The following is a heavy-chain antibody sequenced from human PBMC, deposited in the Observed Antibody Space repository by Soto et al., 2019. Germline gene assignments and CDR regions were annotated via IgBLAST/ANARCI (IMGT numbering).Heavy chain of an antibody. Sequence: PSETLSLTCTVSGGSISSYYWSWILQPPGKGLEWIGYIYYSGSTNYNPSLKSRVTISVDTSKNQFSLKLSSVTAADTAVYYCARVYYYDSSGYLEYVLDYWGQGTLVTVSS. CDR1: GGSISSYY. J-gene: IGHJ4*02. D-gene: IGHD3-22*01. CDR2: IYYSGST. CDR3: ARVYYYDSSGYLEYVLDY. V-gene: IGHV4-59*01.